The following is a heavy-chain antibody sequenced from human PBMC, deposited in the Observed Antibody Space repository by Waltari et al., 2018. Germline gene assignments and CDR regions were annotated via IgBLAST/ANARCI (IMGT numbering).Heavy chain of an antibody. J-gene: IGHJ1*01. D-gene: IGHD4-17*01. CDR1: GFIFNNYG. CDR3: VRGRLTTVVTPWDF. V-gene: IGHV3-21*02. Sequence: EVQLVESGGGLVKPGGSLRLACAASGFIFNNYGMHWVRQAPGKGLEWVSFISGSGNTIYYEDSVKGRFSMSRDNAKNVLYLQMSGLRAEDTALYYCVRGRLTTVVTPWDFWGQGTLVTVSS. CDR2: ISGSGNTI.